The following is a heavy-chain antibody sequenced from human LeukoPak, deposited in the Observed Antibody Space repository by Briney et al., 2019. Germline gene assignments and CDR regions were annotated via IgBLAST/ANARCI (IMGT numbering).Heavy chain of an antibody. CDR3: AKCSGGSCYSGYFDY. CDR1: GFTFSTYI. Sequence: GGSLRLSCAASGFTFSTYIMNWVRQTPGKGLEWVSSIGTSTSYIYYADSVKGRFTISRDNAKNSLYLEMNSLRAEDTAVYYCAKCSGGSCYSGYFDYWGQGTLVTVSS. CDR2: IGTSTSYI. D-gene: IGHD2-15*01. V-gene: IGHV3-21*04. J-gene: IGHJ4*02.